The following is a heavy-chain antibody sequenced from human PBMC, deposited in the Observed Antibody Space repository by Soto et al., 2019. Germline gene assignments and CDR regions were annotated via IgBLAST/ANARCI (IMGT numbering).Heavy chain of an antibody. CDR2: INPLPTSGST. CDR1: GYIFTNYY. J-gene: IGHJ5*02. D-gene: IGHD3-10*01. Sequence: ASVKVSCKASGYIFTNYYIHWVRQAPGQGLEWMAIINPLPTSGSTNYAQKFQGRVTVTRDTSTSTVYLELSSLRSDDTAVYFCARVWGSIHPWGQGTLVTVSS. CDR3: ARVWGSIHP. V-gene: IGHV1-46*01.